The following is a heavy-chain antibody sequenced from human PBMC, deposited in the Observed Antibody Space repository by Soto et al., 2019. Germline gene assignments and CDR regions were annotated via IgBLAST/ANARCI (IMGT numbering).Heavy chain of an antibody. CDR3: ARHRDLAAARDY. CDR1: GGSISRTTYY. Sequence: SETLSLTCNVSGGSISRTTYYWGWIRQPPGKGLEWIASIYYSGSTYYNPSLSGRVTISVDTSKNHFSLRLRSVTAADTAVYYCARHRDLAAARDYWGQRTLVTVSS. V-gene: IGHV4-39*01. D-gene: IGHD6-13*01. CDR2: IYYSGST. J-gene: IGHJ4*02.